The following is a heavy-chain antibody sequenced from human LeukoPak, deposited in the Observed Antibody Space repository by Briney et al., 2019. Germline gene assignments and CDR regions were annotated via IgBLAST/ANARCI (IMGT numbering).Heavy chain of an antibody. CDR3: ARAVVVAAKVWFDP. V-gene: IGHV1-2*02. CDR2: INPNSGGT. Sequence: ASVKVSCKASGYTFTGYYMDWVRQAPGQGLEWMGWINPNSGGTNYAQKFQGRVTMTRDTSISTAYMELSRLRSDDTAVYYCARAVVVAAKVWFDPWGQGTLVTVSS. D-gene: IGHD2-15*01. CDR1: GYTFTGYY. J-gene: IGHJ5*02.